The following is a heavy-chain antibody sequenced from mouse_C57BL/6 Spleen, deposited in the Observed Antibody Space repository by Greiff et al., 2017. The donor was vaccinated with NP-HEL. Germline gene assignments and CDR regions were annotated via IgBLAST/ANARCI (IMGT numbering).Heavy chain of an antibody. D-gene: IGHD1-1*02. CDR2: IHPNSGST. CDR1: GYTFTSYW. J-gene: IGHJ2*01. CDR3: ARWRVAFDY. Sequence: QVHVKQPGAELVKPGASVKLSCKASGYTFTSYWMHWVKQRPGQGLEWIGMIHPNSGSTNYNEKFKSKATLTVDKSSSTAYMQLSSLTSEDSAVYYCARWRVAFDYWGQGTTLTVSS. V-gene: IGHV1-64*01.